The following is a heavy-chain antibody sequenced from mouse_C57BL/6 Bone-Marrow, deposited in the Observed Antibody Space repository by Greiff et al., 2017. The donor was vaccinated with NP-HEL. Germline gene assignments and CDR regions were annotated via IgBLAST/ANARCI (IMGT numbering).Heavy chain of an antibody. CDR3: AGGAPPGYAMDY. D-gene: IGHD6-1*01. CDR1: GFPITSGYY. J-gene: IGHJ4*01. V-gene: IGHV12-3*01. CDR2: ITHSGET. Sequence: QVQLKESGPGLVKPSQSLFLTCSITGFPITSGYYWIWIRQSPGKPLEWMGYITHSGETFYNPSLQSPISITRETSKNQFFLQLNSVTTEDTAMYYCAGGAPPGYAMDYWGQGTSVTVSS.